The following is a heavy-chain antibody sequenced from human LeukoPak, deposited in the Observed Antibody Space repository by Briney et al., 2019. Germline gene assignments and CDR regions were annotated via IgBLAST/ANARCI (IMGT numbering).Heavy chain of an antibody. CDR2: IYSGGST. Sequence: GGSLRLSCAASGFTVSSNYMSWVRQAPGKGLEWVSVIYSGGSTYYADSVKGRFTISRDNSENTLYLQMNSLRAEDTAVYYCARGEVDYGMDVWGQGTTVTVSS. CDR1: GFTVSSNY. J-gene: IGHJ6*02. D-gene: IGHD1-26*01. V-gene: IGHV3-66*01. CDR3: ARGEVDYGMDV.